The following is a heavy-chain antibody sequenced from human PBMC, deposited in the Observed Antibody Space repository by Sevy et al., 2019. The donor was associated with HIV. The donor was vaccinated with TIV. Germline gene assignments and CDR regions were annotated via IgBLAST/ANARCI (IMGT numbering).Heavy chain of an antibody. D-gene: IGHD4-17*01. Sequence: ASVKVSCKASGYTFTSYGISWVRQAPGQGLEWMGWISAYNGNTNYAQKLQGRVSMTTDTSTSTAYMELRSLRSDDTAVYYCARDHDYGDYDDYWGQGTLVTVSS. CDR1: GYTFTSYG. V-gene: IGHV1-18*04. J-gene: IGHJ4*02. CDR2: ISAYNGNT. CDR3: ARDHDYGDYDDY.